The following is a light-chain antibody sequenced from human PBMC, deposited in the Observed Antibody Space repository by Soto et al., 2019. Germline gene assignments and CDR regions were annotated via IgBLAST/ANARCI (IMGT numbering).Light chain of an antibody. CDR3: QQRSTWPPAVT. J-gene: IGKJ4*01. V-gene: IGKV3-11*01. CDR1: QSVSSY. Sequence: EIVLTQSPATLSSSPGERATLSCRASQSVSSYLAWYQQKPGQAPRLLIYDASNRATGIPARFSGSGSGTDFTLTISSLEPEDFAVYYCQQRSTWPPAVTFGGGTKVEIK. CDR2: DAS.